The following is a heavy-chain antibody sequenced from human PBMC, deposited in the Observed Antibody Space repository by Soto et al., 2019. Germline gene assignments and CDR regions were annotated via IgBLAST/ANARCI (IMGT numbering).Heavy chain of an antibody. D-gene: IGHD4-4*01. CDR3: ARDGYTVTPNYYYGMDV. Sequence: QVQLQESGPGLVKPSETLSLTCTVSGGSISSYYWSWIRQPPGKGLEWIGQIYYRGSTNYNPYLKSRVTISVDTSKNQFSLKLSSVTAADTAVYYCARDGYTVTPNYYYGMDVWGQGTTVTVSS. V-gene: IGHV4-59*01. CDR2: IYYRGST. CDR1: GGSISSYY. J-gene: IGHJ6*02.